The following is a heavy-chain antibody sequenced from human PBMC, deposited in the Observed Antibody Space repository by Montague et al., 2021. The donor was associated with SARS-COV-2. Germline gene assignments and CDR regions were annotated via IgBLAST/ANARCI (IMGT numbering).Heavy chain of an antibody. J-gene: IGHJ4*02. CDR1: GGSISSSS. CDR3: ARHREPGEGRRWTYYFDY. D-gene: IGHD1-14*01. CDR2: ISFTGST. Sequence: SETLSLTCTVSGGSISSSSWGWIRQPPGKGLEWIGYISFTGSTNCNPSLKSRVTISVDTSNNQFSLNLGSVTAADTAVYYCARHREPGEGRRWTYYFDYWGQGTLVTVSS. V-gene: IGHV4-59*08.